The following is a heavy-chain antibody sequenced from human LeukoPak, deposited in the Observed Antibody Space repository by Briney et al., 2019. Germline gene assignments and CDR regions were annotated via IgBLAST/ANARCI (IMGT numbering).Heavy chain of an antibody. D-gene: IGHD6-13*01. CDR3: AKGFEGIAAAGTGWYFDY. CDR1: GFTFSDYY. CDR2: TKAKVDNYVT. V-gene: IGHV3-72*01. Sequence: PGGSLRLSCVVSGFTFSDYYMDWVRQTPGKGLEWIGRTKAKVDNYVTEYAASVKGRFTISRDESKSSMYLQMNSLKTEGTAVYYCAKGFEGIAAAGTGWYFDYWGQGTLVTVSS. J-gene: IGHJ4*02.